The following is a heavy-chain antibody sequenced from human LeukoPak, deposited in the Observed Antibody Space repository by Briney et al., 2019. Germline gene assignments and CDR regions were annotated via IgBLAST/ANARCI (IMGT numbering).Heavy chain of an antibody. V-gene: IGHV3-7*01. D-gene: IGHD4-11*01. Sequence: GGSLRLSCAASGFTFSSYWMSWVRQAPGKGLEWVANIKQDGSEKYFVDSVKGRFTIPRENAKNPLYLQMNSLRAEDTAVYYCARDPVQMTTVTTVSYYYMDVWGKGTTVTVSS. J-gene: IGHJ6*03. CDR2: IKQDGSEK. CDR3: ARDPVQMTTVTTVSYYYMDV. CDR1: GFTFSSYW.